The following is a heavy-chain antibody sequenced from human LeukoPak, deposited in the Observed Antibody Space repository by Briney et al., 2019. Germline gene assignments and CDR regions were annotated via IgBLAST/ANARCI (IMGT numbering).Heavy chain of an antibody. D-gene: IGHD3-3*01. Sequence: ASVKVSCKASGGTFSSYAISWVRQAPGQGLEWMGGIIPIFGTANYAQKFQGRVTITADESTSTAYMELSSLRSEDTAVYYCASHRFLEWLLPPYFDYWGQGTLVTVSS. CDR1: GGTFSSYA. J-gene: IGHJ4*02. CDR2: IIPIFGTA. V-gene: IGHV1-69*01. CDR3: ASHRFLEWLLPPYFDY.